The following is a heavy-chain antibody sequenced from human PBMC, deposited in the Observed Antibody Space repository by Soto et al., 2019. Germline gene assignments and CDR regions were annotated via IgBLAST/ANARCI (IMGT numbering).Heavy chain of an antibody. CDR1: GGSISSYY. CDR2: IYYTGST. CDR3: ARELDFKKSYYDSSRYDYFDY. D-gene: IGHD3-22*01. V-gene: IGHV4-59*01. J-gene: IGHJ4*02. Sequence: SETLSLTCTVSGGSISSYYWSWIRQPPGKGLEWVGYIYYTGSTNYNPSLKSRVTISVDTSKNQVSLKLSAVTAADTAVYYCARELDFKKSYYDSSRYDYFDYWGQGTLVTVSS.